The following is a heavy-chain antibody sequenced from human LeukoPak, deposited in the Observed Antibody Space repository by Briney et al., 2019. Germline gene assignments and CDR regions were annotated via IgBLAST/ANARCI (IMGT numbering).Heavy chain of an antibody. CDR1: GFTFSSYS. CDR3: ARQYYDFWSGYYT. Sequence: GGSLRLSCAASGFTFSSYSMNWVRQAPGKGLEWVSYISSNNATIYYADSVKGRFTISRDNAKNSLYLQMNSLRAEDTAVYYCARQYYDFWSGYYTWGQGTLVTVSS. CDR2: ISSNNATI. V-gene: IGHV3-48*04. D-gene: IGHD3-3*01. J-gene: IGHJ4*02.